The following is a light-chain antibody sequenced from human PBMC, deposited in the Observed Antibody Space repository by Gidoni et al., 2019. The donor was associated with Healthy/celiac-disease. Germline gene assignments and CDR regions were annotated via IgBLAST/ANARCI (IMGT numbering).Light chain of an antibody. CDR1: QSVSIY. V-gene: IGKV3-11*01. Sequence: EIVLTQSPATLSLSPGERATLSCRASQSVSIYLAWYQQKPGQAPRLLIYEASNMATGIPARFSVSGSGTDFTLTISSLEPEEFAVYYCQQRSNWPSPFGPETKVDIK. CDR3: QQRSNWPSP. J-gene: IGKJ3*01. CDR2: EAS.